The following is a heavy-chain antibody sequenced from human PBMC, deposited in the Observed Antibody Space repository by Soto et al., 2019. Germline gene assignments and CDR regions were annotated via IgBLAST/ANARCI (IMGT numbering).Heavy chain of an antibody. CDR2: ISAYNGNT. CDR3: ARDRDTAPLYEMDV. CDR1: GYTFTTYG. V-gene: IGHV1-18*01. J-gene: IGHJ6*02. D-gene: IGHD5-18*01. Sequence: QVQLVQSGAEVKKPGASVEVSCKASGYTFTTYGISWVRQAPGQGLEWMGWISAYNGNTNYAQNLQGRVTMTTDTSTSTAYMELRSLRSDDTAVYYCARDRDTAPLYEMDVWGPGTTVTVSS.